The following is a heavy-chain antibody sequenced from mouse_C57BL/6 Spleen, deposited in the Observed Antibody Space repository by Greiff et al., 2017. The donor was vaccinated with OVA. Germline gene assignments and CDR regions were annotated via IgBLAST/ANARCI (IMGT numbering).Heavy chain of an antibody. J-gene: IGHJ4*01. CDR1: GYTFTSYW. D-gene: IGHD2-2*01. Sequence: QVQLQQSGAELVKPGASVKMSCKASGYTFTSYWITWVKQRPGQGLEWIGDIYPGSGSTNYNEKFKSKATLTVDTSSSTAYMQLSSLTSEDSAVYYCARSGYDVKYAMDYWGQGTSVTVAS. V-gene: IGHV1-55*01. CDR2: IYPGSGST. CDR3: ARSGYDVKYAMDY.